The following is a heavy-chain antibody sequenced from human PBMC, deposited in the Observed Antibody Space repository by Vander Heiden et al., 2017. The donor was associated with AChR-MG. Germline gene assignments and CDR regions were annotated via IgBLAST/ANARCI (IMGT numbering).Heavy chain of an antibody. Sequence: QVQLQQWGAGLLKPSETLSLTCAVYGGSFSGYYWSWIPQPPGKGLEWIGEINHSGSTNYNPSLKSRVTISIDTSKNQFSLKLSSVTAADTAVYYCARAAQGSGSYYYNWFDPWGQGTLVTVSS. V-gene: IGHV4-34*01. CDR2: INHSGST. J-gene: IGHJ5*02. CDR1: GGSFSGYY. D-gene: IGHD3-10*01. CDR3: ARAAQGSGSYYYNWFDP.